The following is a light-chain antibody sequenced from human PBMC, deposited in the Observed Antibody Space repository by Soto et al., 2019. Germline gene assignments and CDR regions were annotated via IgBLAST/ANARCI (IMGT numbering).Light chain of an antibody. CDR3: QQYNSWHPT. J-gene: IGKJ1*01. Sequence: EIVMTQSPATLSVSPGETVALSCRASQSVSSNLAWYHQKPGQPPRLLISGASTRATGLPARFSGSGSGTEFTLTIDSLQSEDFAVYFCQQYNSWHPTFGQGTKVEIQ. CDR2: GAS. V-gene: IGKV3-15*01. CDR1: QSVSSN.